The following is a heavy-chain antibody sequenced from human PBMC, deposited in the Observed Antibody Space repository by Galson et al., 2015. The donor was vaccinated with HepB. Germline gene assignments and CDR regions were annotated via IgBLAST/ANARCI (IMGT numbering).Heavy chain of an antibody. V-gene: IGHV3-33*01. CDR3: ARELFNGGHWFDP. D-gene: IGHD3-10*01. CDR1: GFTFSSYG. J-gene: IGHJ5*02. Sequence: SLRLSCAASGFTFSSYGMHWVRQAPGKGLEWVAVIWYDGSNKYYADSVKGRFTISRDNSKNTLYLQMNSLRAEDTAEYYCARELFNGGHWFDPWGQGTLVTVSS. CDR2: IWYDGSNK.